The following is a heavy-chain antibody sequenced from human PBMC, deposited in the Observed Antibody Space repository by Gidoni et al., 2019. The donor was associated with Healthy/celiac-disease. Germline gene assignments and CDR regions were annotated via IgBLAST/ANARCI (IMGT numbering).Heavy chain of an antibody. J-gene: IGHJ6*02. CDR2: IYYSGST. Sequence: QVQLQESGPGLVKPSETLYLTCTVSGGSIRSYYWSWIRQPPGKGLEWIGYIYYSGSTNYNPSLKSRVTISVDTSKNQFSLKLSSVTAADTAVYYCARAGFWSGYYGDYYYYYGMDVWGQGTTVTVSS. V-gene: IGHV4-59*01. CDR1: GGSIRSYY. CDR3: ARAGFWSGYYGDYYYYYGMDV. D-gene: IGHD3-3*01.